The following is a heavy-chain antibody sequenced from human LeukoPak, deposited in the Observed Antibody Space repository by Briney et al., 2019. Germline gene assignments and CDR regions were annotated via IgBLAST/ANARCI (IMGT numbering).Heavy chain of an antibody. Sequence: PGRSLRLSCAASGFTFSHYAMHWVRQAPGKRLEWVAVISYDGSHQYSADSVKGRLTISRDNSRHTLFLQMNSLRPEDTAVYYCARARNGTLKYWGQGTLVTVSS. V-gene: IGHV3-30*01. J-gene: IGHJ4*02. CDR3: ARARNGTLKY. CDR1: GFTFSHYA. D-gene: IGHD1-26*01. CDR2: ISYDGSHQ.